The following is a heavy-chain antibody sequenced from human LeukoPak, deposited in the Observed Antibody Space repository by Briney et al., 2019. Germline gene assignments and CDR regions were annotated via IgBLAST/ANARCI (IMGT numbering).Heavy chain of an antibody. CDR2: INPNSGGT. D-gene: IGHD2-8*02. CDR1: GYTFTDYY. J-gene: IGHJ4*02. V-gene: IGHV1-2*07. CDR3: ARDVGSLVVDY. Sequence: ASVKVSCKASGYTFTDYYIHWVRQAPGQGLEWMGWINPNSGGTNYAHKFQGRVTMTSDTSISTVYMDLSSLNSDDTAVYYCARDVGSLVVDYWGQGTLVPVSS.